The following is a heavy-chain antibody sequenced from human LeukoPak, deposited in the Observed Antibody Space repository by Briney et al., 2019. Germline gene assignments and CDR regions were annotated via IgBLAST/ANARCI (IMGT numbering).Heavy chain of an antibody. D-gene: IGHD3-9*01. J-gene: IGHJ3*02. V-gene: IGHV3-21*01. CDR2: ISSSSSYI. CDR1: GFTFSSYS. Sequence: GGSLRLSCAASGFTFSSYSMNWVRQAPGKGLEWVSSISSSSSYIYYADSVKGRFTISRDNAKNSLYLQMNSLRAEDTAVYYCAREVLTGYYNSAFDIWGQGTMVTVSS. CDR3: AREVLTGYYNSAFDI.